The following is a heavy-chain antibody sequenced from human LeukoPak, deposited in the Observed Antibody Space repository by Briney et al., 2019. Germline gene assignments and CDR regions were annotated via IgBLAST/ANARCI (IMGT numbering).Heavy chain of an antibody. Sequence: SETLSLTCAVYGGSFSGYYWSWIRQPPGKGLEWIGEINHSGSTNYNPSLKSRVTISVDTSKNLFSLKLSSVTAADTAVYYCAREIYCSSPSCYALHWYFDLWGRGTLVTVSS. J-gene: IGHJ2*01. D-gene: IGHD2-2*01. CDR3: AREIYCSSPSCYALHWYFDL. V-gene: IGHV4-34*01. CDR1: GGSFSGYY. CDR2: INHSGST.